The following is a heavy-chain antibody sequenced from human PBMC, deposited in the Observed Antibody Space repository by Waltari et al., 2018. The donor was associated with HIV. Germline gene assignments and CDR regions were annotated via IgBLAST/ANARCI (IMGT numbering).Heavy chain of an antibody. CDR2: IKQDGSEK. Sequence: EVQLVESGGGLVRPGGSLRLSCAASGFTFSIYWMTWLSQAPGKGLEWVANIKQDGSEKQDADSVRGRFTISRDNTKNSLYLQMNSLRAEDTAVYYCAKYSGSYWGAHNWFDPWGQGTLVIVSS. V-gene: IGHV3-7*01. CDR3: AKYSGSYWGAHNWFDP. D-gene: IGHD1-26*01. CDR1: GFTFSIYW. J-gene: IGHJ5*02.